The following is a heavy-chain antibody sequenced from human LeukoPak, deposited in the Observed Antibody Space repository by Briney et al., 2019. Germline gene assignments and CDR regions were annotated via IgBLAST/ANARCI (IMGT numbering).Heavy chain of an antibody. J-gene: IGHJ4*02. CDR2: IKQDGSEK. D-gene: IGHD5-18*01. CDR1: GFTFSSYW. CDR3: AREYSYGDLDY. Sequence: GGSLRLSCAASGFTFSSYWMSWVRQAPGKGLEGVANIKQDGSEKYYVDSVKGRFTISRDNAKNSLYLQMNSLRAEDTAVYYCAREYSYGDLDYWGQGTLVTVSS. V-gene: IGHV3-7*01.